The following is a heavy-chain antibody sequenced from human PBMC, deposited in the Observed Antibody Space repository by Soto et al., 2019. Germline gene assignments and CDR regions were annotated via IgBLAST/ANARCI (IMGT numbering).Heavy chain of an antibody. CDR1: GYTFTGYY. J-gene: IGHJ4*02. CDR3: ARGKRYDSSGYYLTAFDY. D-gene: IGHD3-22*01. V-gene: IGHV1-2*04. CDR2: INPNSGGT. Sequence: WASVKVSCKASGYTFTGYYMHWVRQAPGQGLEWMGWINPNSGGTNYAQKFQGWVTMTRDTSISTAYMELSRLRSDDTAVYYCARGKRYDSSGYYLTAFDYWGQGTLVTVS.